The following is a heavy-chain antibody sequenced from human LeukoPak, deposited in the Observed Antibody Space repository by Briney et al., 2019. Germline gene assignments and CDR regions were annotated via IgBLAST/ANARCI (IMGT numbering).Heavy chain of an antibody. D-gene: IGHD3-10*02. V-gene: IGHV3-43D*03. Sequence: GGSLRLSCAASGFTFDDYAMHWVRQAPGKGLECVSLISCDGGSTYCADSVKGRFTISRDNAKNSLYLQMNSLRAEDTAVYYCAELGITMIGGVWGKGTTVTISS. CDR1: GFTFDDYA. CDR2: ISCDGGST. J-gene: IGHJ6*04. CDR3: AELGITMIGGV.